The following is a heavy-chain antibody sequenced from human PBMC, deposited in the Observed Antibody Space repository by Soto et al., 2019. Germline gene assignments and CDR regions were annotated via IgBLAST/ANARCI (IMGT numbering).Heavy chain of an antibody. J-gene: IGHJ6*02. V-gene: IGHV3-72*01. CDR3: ARGGIGFDESLVYGMDV. Sequence: PGGSLRLSCAASGFTFSDNYMDWVRQAPGKGLEWVGRIKNKDNSYTTQYAASVNGRFAISRDDSMSSLRLQMNRLKNDDTAVYFCARGGIGFDESLVYGMDVWGQGTTVTAP. CDR1: GFTFSDNY. D-gene: IGHD2-2*01. CDR2: IKNKDNSYTT.